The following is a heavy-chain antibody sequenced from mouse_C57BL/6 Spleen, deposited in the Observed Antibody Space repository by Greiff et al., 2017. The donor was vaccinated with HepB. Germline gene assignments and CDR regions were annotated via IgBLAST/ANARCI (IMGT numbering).Heavy chain of an antibody. J-gene: IGHJ4*01. CDR2: IYPGDGDT. CDR3: ARSGGSYYYGSIHYYAMDY. CDR1: GYAFSSYW. V-gene: IGHV1-80*01. Sequence: VQLQQSGAELVKPGASVKISCKASGYAFSSYWMNWVKQRPGKGLEWIGQIYPGDGDTNYNGKFKGKATLTADKSSSTAYMQLSSLTSEDSAVYFCARSGGSYYYGSIHYYAMDYWGQGTSVTVSS. D-gene: IGHD1-1*01.